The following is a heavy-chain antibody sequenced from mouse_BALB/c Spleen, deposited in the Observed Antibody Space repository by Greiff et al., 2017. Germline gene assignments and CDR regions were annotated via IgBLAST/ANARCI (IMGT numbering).Heavy chain of an antibody. J-gene: IGHJ3*01. CDR1: GYTFTSYT. CDR2: INPSSGYT. V-gene: IGHV1-4*02. CDR3: ARRGFFAY. Sequence: VQLQESAAELARPGASVKMSCKASGYTFTSYTMHWVKQRPGQGLEWIGYINPSSGYTEYNQKFKDKTTLTADKSSSTAYMQLSSLTSEDSAVYYCARRGFFAYWGQGTLVTVSA.